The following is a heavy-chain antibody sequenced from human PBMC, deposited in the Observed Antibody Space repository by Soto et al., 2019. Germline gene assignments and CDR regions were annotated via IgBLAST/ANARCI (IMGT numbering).Heavy chain of an antibody. D-gene: IGHD3-10*01. Sequence: GGSLRLSCAASGFTFSSYAMHWVRQAPGKGLEWVAVISYDGSNKYYADSVKGRFTISRDNSKNTLYLQMNSLRAEDTAVYYCARSSGMVRAPGGMDVWGQGTTVTVSS. CDR3: ARSSGMVRAPGGMDV. CDR1: GFTFSSYA. V-gene: IGHV3-30-3*01. CDR2: ISYDGSNK. J-gene: IGHJ6*02.